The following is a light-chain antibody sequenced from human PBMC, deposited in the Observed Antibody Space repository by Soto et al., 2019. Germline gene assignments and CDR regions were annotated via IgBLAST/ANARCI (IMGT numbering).Light chain of an antibody. J-gene: IGKJ4*01. CDR1: QDISKW. CDR3: QQADSIPLT. Sequence: DIQMTQSPSFVSASVGDRVILTCRASQDISKWLAWYQQKPGRAPKILIFAASTLQRGVPSRFSGSGSGTDFTLTISSLQPEDSATYYCQQADSIPLTFGCGTKVDFK. V-gene: IGKV1-12*01. CDR2: AAS.